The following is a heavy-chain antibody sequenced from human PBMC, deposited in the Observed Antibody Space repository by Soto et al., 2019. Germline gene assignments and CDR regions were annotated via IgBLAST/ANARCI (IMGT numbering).Heavy chain of an antibody. J-gene: IGHJ4*02. CDR3: ARDRALSSSGPRDY. V-gene: IGHV1-3*01. CDR1: GYTVTSYA. D-gene: IGHD6-13*01. Sequence: ASVKVSCKASGYTVTSYAMHWVRQAPGQMLEWMGWINAGNGNTKYSQKFQGRVTITRDTSASTAYMELSSLRSEDTAVYYCARDRALSSSGPRDYWGQGTLVTVSS. CDR2: INAGNGNT.